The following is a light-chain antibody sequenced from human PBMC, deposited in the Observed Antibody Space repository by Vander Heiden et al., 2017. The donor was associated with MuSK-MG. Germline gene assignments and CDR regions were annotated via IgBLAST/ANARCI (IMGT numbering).Light chain of an antibody. V-gene: IGKV1-39*01. J-gene: IGKJ2*01. Sequence: DIQMTQSPSSLSASVGDRVTITCRASQSISSYLNWYQQKPGKAPKLLIYAASSLQSGVPSRFSGSGSGTDFTLTISSLQPEDFATYYCQQSDSTPNTFGQWTKLEIK. CDR3: QQSDSTPNT. CDR2: AAS. CDR1: QSISSY.